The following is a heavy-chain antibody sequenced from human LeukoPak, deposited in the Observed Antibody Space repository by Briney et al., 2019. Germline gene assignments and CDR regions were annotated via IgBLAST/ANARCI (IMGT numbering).Heavy chain of an antibody. CDR1: GGTFSSYA. V-gene: IGHV1-69*04. D-gene: IGHD6-6*01. CDR3: ARGSIAAHDAFDI. Sequence: SVKVSCKASGGTFSSYAISWVRQAPGQGLEWMGRIIPILGIANYAQKFQGRVTITADKSTSTAYMELSSLRSEDTAVYYCARGSIAAHDAFDIWGQGTMVTVSS. J-gene: IGHJ3*02. CDR2: IIPILGIA.